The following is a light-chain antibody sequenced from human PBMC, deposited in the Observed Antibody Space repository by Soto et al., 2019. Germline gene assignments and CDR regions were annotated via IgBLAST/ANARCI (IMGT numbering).Light chain of an antibody. CDR2: DVS. Sequence: QMTQSPSTLSASVGDTVTISCRASQAISVSLAGYRQKPGKAPNLLIYDVSTLQEGVPSTFSGSGSGTEFPLTVPRLQPDDFATYFCQQYVKYSTFGHGTKV. V-gene: IGKV1-5*01. J-gene: IGKJ1*01. CDR3: QQYVKYST. CDR1: QAISVS.